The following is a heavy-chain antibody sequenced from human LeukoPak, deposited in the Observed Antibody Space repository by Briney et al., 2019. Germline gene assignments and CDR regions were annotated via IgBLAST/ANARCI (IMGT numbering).Heavy chain of an antibody. J-gene: IGHJ4*02. V-gene: IGHV3-48*03. CDR2: ISGSGVTM. CDR1: GFTFSSYE. D-gene: IGHD5-24*01. CDR3: ARDLWGDRDGFFDS. Sequence: GGSLRLSCAASGFTFSSYEMNWVRQAPGRGLEWVSYISGSGVTMYYADSVKGRFTISRDNAKNTLYLQMNSLRAEDTAVYYCARDLWGDRDGFFDSWGQGTLVTVSS.